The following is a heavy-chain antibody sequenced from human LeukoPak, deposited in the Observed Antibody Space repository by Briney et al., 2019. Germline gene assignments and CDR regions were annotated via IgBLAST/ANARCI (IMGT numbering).Heavy chain of an antibody. V-gene: IGHV1-46*01. CDR1: GYTFTSYY. CDR2: INPSGGST. CDR3: ARDHGHSGSFDI. Sequence: ASVKVSCKASGYTFTSYYMHWVRQAPGQGLEWMGIINPSGGSTSYAQKFQGRATMTRDMSTSTVYMGLSSLRSEDTAVYYCARDHGHSGSFDIWGQGTMVTVSS. D-gene: IGHD5-12*01. J-gene: IGHJ3*02.